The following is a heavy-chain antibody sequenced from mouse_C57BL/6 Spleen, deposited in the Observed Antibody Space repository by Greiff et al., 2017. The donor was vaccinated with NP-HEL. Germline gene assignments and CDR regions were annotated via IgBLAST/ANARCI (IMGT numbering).Heavy chain of an antibody. Sequence: VQLQQSGTELVKPGASVKLSCKASGYTFTSYWMHWVKQRPGQGLEWIGNINPSNGGTNYNEKFKSKATLTVDKSSSTAYMQLSSLTSEDSAVYYSARTPGSLAGFAYWGQGTLVTVSA. V-gene: IGHV1-53*01. CDR3: ARTPGSLAGFAY. J-gene: IGHJ3*01. CDR1: GYTFTSYW. D-gene: IGHD1-1*02. CDR2: INPSNGGT.